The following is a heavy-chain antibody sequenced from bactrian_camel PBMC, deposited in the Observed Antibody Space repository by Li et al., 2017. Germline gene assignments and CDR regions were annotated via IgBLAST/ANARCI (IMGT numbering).Heavy chain of an antibody. CDR1: GFTFSNDA. D-gene: IGHD2*01. CDR2: ISMYGSST. V-gene: IGHV3S31*01. J-gene: IGHJ4*01. Sequence: VQLVESGGGLVQPGGSLRLSCAISGFTFSNDAMTWVRQAPGKGLEWVASISMYGSSTFYADSVKGRFTISEDYAENTLYLQLNSLKTEDTAMYYCTLGYLPNYPTKGQGTQVTVS.